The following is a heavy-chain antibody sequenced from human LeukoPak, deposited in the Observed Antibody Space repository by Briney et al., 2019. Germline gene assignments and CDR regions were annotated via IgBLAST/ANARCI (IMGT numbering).Heavy chain of an antibody. CDR2: IGTYDGHT. CDR1: GYSFTDYI. V-gene: IGHV1-18*01. J-gene: IGHJ4*02. D-gene: IGHD3-22*01. Sequence: GASVKVSCKTSGYSFTDYIIAWVRQAPGQGLEWLGWIGTYDGHTSYAQKVQGRVTMTTDTSATTAYLELRSLTSDDTALYYRARLMDNNYDGSAFDYWGQGTLVTVSS. CDR3: ARLMDNNYDGSAFDY.